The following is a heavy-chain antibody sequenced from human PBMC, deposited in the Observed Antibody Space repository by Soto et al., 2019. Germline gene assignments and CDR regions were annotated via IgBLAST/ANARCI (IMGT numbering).Heavy chain of an antibody. V-gene: IGHV4-34*01. CDR3: ARAWEGDIVVVPAAPRDWFDP. CDR1: GGSFSGYY. J-gene: IGHJ5*02. Sequence: PSETLSLTCAVYGGSFSGYYWSWIRQPPGKGLEWIGEINHSGSTNYNPSLKSRVTISIDTSKNQFSLKLSSVTAADTAVYYCARAWEGDIVVVPAAPRDWFDPWGQGTLVTVSS. D-gene: IGHD2-2*01. CDR2: INHSGST.